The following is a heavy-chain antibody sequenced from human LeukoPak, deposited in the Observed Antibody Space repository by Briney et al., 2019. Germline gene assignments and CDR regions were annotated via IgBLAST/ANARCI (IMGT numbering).Heavy chain of an antibody. J-gene: IGHJ4*02. D-gene: IGHD1-1*01. CDR2: IYQGGST. CDR3: ARGFRGTADY. Sequence: SETLSLTCTVSGGSFSSGGYYWIWIRQHPGKGLEWIGYIYQGGSTYYNPSLKSRVTISVDTSKNQFSLKLSSVTAADTAVYYCARGFRGTADYWGQGTLVTVSS. V-gene: IGHV4-31*03. CDR1: GGSFSSGGYY.